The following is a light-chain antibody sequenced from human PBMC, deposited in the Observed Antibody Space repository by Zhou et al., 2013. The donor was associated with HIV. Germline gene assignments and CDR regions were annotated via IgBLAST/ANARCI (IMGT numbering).Light chain of an antibody. CDR1: QDVTNY. CDR2: TAS. V-gene: IGKV1-8*01. Sequence: AIWMTQSPSSVSASTGDKVTITCRASQDVTNYLAWYQQKPGEAPRLVIHTASILHSGVPSRFSGSGSGTDFTLTISCLQSEDFATHYCQQYSSYPLTFGEGTRVEIQ. CDR3: QQYSSYPLT. J-gene: IGKJ4*01.